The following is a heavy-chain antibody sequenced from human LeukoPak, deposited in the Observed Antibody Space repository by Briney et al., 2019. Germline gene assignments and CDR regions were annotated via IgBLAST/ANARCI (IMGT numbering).Heavy chain of an antibody. Sequence: PGRSLRLSCAASGFTFTNYCIHGVRHAPGKGPEWVAVISYDGSNTYYADSVKGRFTISRDNPKNTVYLQMNSLRPEDTAVYYCARDPTMVRGTMDVWGKGTTVTVSS. J-gene: IGHJ6*03. CDR2: ISYDGSNT. V-gene: IGHV3-30*04. CDR3: ARDPTMVRGTMDV. CDR1: GFTFTNYC. D-gene: IGHD3-10*01.